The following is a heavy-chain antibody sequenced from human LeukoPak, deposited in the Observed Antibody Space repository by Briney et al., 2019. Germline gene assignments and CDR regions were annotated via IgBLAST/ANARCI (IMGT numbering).Heavy chain of an antibody. J-gene: IGHJ4*02. D-gene: IGHD2-15*01. Sequence: PGGSLRLSCAASGFSFSSYWMHWVRQAPGKGLVWVSHVNSDGSWTSRADFVKGRFTISRDNSKSTLCLQMNSLRAKDTAVYYCAKQLGYCSDGSCYFPYWGQGTLVTVSS. CDR1: GFSFSSYW. V-gene: IGHV3-74*01. CDR2: VNSDGSWT. CDR3: AKQLGYCSDGSCYFPY.